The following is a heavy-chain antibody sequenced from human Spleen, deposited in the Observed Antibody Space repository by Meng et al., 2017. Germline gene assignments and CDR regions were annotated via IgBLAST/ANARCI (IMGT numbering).Heavy chain of an antibody. J-gene: IGHJ4*02. CDR1: GFTFSRYN. V-gene: IGHV3-21*06. Sequence: GESLKISCAASGFTFSRYNLNWVRQAPGKGLEWVSSISSTSRYIYYTDSVKGRFTISRDNAKNTLYLQMNSLGADDTAVYYCARDLGWVLFDYWGQGALVTVSS. CDR3: ARDLGWVLFDY. CDR2: ISSTSRYI. D-gene: IGHD3-3*01.